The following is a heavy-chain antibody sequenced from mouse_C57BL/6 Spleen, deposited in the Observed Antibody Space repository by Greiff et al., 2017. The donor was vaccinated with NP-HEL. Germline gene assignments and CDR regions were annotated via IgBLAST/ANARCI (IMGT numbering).Heavy chain of an antibody. Sequence: VQLQQPGAELVRPGSSVKLSCKASGYTFTSYWMHWVKQRPIQGLEWIGNIDPSDSETHYNQKFKDKATLTVDKSSSTAYMQLSSLTSEDSAVYYCARGSTVYDGYYDYAMDYWGQGTSVTVSS. CDR2: IDPSDSET. D-gene: IGHD2-3*01. CDR1: GYTFTSYW. CDR3: ARGSTVYDGYYDYAMDY. V-gene: IGHV1-52*01. J-gene: IGHJ4*01.